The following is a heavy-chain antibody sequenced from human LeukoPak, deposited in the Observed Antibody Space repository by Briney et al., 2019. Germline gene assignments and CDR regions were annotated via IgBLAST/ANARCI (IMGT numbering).Heavy chain of an antibody. CDR3: ARDSDSSGWYYFDY. D-gene: IGHD6-19*01. J-gene: IGHJ4*02. CDR2: ISSNGGST. CDR1: GFAFSSYA. V-gene: IGHV3-64*01. Sequence: GGSLRLSCAASGFAFSSYAMHWVRQAPGKGLEYVSAISSNGGSTYYANSVKGRFTISRDNSKNTLYLQMGSLRAEDMAVYYCARDSDSSGWYYFDYWGQGTLVTVSS.